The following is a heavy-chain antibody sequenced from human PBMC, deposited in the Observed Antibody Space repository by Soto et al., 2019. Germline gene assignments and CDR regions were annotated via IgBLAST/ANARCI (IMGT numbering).Heavy chain of an antibody. Sequence: SETLSLTCAVYGGSFSGYYWSWIRQPPGKGLEWIGEINHSGSTNYNPPLKSRVTISVDTSKNQFSLKLSSVTAADTAVYYCARFMRGYSGYDGSFYFDYWGQGTLVTVSS. J-gene: IGHJ4*02. V-gene: IGHV4-34*01. CDR3: ARFMRGYSGYDGSFYFDY. D-gene: IGHD5-12*01. CDR1: GGSFSGYY. CDR2: INHSGST.